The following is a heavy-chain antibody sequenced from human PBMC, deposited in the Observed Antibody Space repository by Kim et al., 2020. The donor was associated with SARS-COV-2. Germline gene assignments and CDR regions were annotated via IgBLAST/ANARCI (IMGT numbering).Heavy chain of an antibody. CDR2: VYRDGNT. CDR1: GFSVSNFY. CDR3: RKDNVDGYWP. J-gene: IGHJ5*02. V-gene: IGHV3-66*01. Sequence: GGSLRLSCAASGFSVSNFYMSWVRQDPGKGLEWVSVVYRDGNTYYAASVKRRFTISRDNSKNILYLQMNSLRAGDTTVYYCRKDNVDGYWPWGQGTLVSVSS. D-gene: IGHD5-18*01.